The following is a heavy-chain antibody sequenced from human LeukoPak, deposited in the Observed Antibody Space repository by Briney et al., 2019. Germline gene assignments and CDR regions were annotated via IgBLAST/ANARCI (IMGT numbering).Heavy chain of an antibody. J-gene: IGHJ4*02. CDR3: AGDQEAFDY. CDR1: GYSFTSNY. CDR2: IYPRDGST. V-gene: IGHV1-46*01. Sequence: GASVKVSCKASGYSFTSNYTHWVRQAPGQGLEWMGMIYPRDGSTSYAQKFQGRVTVTRDTSTSTVHMELSGLRSEDTAVYYCAGDQEAFDYWGQGTLVTVSS.